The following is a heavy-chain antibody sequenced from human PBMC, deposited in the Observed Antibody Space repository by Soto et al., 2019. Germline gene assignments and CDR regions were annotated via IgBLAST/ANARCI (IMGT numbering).Heavy chain of an antibody. D-gene: IGHD1-1*01. V-gene: IGHV6-1*01. CDR2: TYYKSKWYN. CDR3: AREVDDGPNWLDP. Sequence: SQTLSLTCAISGDSVSSNSAAWNWISQSPSRGLEWLGRTYYKSKWYNDYAVSVNSRITVNPDTSKNQFSLRLNSVTPEDTAVYYCAREVDDGPNWLDPWGQGTLVTVSS. CDR1: GDSVSSNSAA. J-gene: IGHJ5*02.